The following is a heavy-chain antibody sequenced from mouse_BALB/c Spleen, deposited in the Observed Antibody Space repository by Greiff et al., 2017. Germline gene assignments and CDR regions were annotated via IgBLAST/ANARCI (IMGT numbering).Heavy chain of an antibody. J-gene: IGHJ1*01. V-gene: IGHV5-12-1*01. CDR1: GFAFSSYD. CDR2: ISSGGGST. Sequence: EVKLVESGGGLVKPGGSLKLSCAASGFAFSSYDMSWVRQTPEKRLEWVAYISSGGGSTYYPDTVKGRFTISRDNAKNTLYLQMSSLKSEDTAMYYCVRHDNYGSSGRYFDVWGAGTTVTVSS. D-gene: IGHD1-1*01. CDR3: VRHDNYGSSGRYFDV.